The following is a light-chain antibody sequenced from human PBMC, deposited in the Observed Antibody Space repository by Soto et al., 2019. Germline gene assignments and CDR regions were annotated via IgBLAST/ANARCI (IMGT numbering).Light chain of an antibody. Sequence: QSVLIQPPSASGTPGQRVTISCSGSSSNIGSKIVNWFKQVPGKAPSLVIYNDSQRPSGVPDRFSDSRSGTSASLAISRLQSDDEGDFYCASWYVSLDAWVFGGGTKLTVL. CDR3: ASWYVSLDAWV. CDR2: NDS. CDR1: SSNIGSKI. V-gene: IGLV1-44*01. J-gene: IGLJ3*02.